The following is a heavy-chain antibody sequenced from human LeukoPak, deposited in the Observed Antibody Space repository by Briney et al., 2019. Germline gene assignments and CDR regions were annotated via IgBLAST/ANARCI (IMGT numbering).Heavy chain of an antibody. D-gene: IGHD3-9*01. Sequence: GGSLRLSCAASGFTFSSYGMHWVRQAPGKGLEWVAFIRYDGSNKYYADSVKGRFTISRDNSKNTLYLQMNSLRAEDTAVYYCARDTPAHYDILRPRQGDAFDIWGQGTMVTVSS. CDR1: GFTFSSYG. CDR2: IRYDGSNK. CDR3: ARDTPAHYDILRPRQGDAFDI. V-gene: IGHV3-30*02. J-gene: IGHJ3*02.